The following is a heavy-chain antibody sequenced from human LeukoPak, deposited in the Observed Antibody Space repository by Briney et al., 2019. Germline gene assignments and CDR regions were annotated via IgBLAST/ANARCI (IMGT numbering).Heavy chain of an antibody. V-gene: IGHV1-58*01. CDR1: GFTFTSSA. CDR2: IVVGSGNT. D-gene: IGHD2-8*01. J-gene: IGHJ3*02. Sequence: VASVKVSCKASGFTFTSSAVQWVRQAHGQRLEWIGWIVVGSGNTNYAQKFQERVTITRDMSTSTAYMELSSLRSEDTAVYYCAADGVLGDAFDIWGQGTMVTVSS. CDR3: AADGVLGDAFDI.